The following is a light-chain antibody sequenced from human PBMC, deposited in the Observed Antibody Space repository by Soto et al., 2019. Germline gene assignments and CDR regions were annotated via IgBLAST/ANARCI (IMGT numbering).Light chain of an antibody. CDR1: ESVSSK. Sequence: EIVMTQSPDTLSVSPGERATVSCRASESVSSKLAWFQQKPGQAPSLLIYGVSTRATGVPVRFSGSGSGTEFTLTINSLQSEDFAVYYCQQYNNWPHTFGQGTKVDIK. CDR2: GVS. J-gene: IGKJ2*01. V-gene: IGKV3-15*01. CDR3: QQYNNWPHT.